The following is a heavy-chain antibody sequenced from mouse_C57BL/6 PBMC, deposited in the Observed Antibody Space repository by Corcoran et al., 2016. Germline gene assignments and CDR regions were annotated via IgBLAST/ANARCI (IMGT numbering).Heavy chain of an antibody. CDR1: GYTITEYY. CDR2: INPNNGGT. CDR3: ARSNWDPFFAY. Sequence: EVQLQQSGPELVKPGASVKISCKASGYTITEYYMNWVKQRHGKSLEWIGDINPNNGGTSYNQKFKVKATLTVDKSSSTAYMELRSLTSEDSAVYYCARSNWDPFFAYWGQGTLVTVSA. V-gene: IGHV1-26*01. J-gene: IGHJ3*01. D-gene: IGHD4-1*01.